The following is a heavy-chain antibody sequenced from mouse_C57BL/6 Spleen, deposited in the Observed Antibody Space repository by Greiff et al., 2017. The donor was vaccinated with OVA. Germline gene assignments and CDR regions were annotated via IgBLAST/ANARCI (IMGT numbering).Heavy chain of an antibody. J-gene: IGHJ4*01. CDR3: ARAYGSSYPYAMDY. V-gene: IGHV1-55*01. CDR1: GYTFTSYW. CDR2: IYPGSGST. Sequence: QVQLQQSGAELVKPGASVKMSCKASGYTFTSYWITWVKQRPGQGLEWIGDIYPGSGSTNYNEKFKSKATLTVDTSSSTAYMQLSSLTSEDSAVYYCARAYGSSYPYAMDYWGQGTSVTVSS. D-gene: IGHD1-1*01.